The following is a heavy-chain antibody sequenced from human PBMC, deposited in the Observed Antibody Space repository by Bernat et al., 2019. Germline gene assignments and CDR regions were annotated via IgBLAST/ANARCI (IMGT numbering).Heavy chain of an antibody. J-gene: IGHJ4*02. CDR2: ISYDGSNK. CDR1: GFTFSSYG. D-gene: IGHD6-19*01. CDR3: AKRHSSGWYYFDY. Sequence: QVQLVESGGGVVQPGRSLRLSCAASGFTFSSYGMHWVRQAPGKGLEWVAVISYDGSNKYYADSVKGRFTISRDNSKNTLYLQMNSLRAEDTAVYYWAKRHSSGWYYFDYWGQGTLVTVSS. V-gene: IGHV3-30*18.